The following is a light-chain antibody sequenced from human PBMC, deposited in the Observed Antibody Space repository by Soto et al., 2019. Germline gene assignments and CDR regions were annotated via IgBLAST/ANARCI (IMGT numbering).Light chain of an antibody. Sequence: EIVMTQSPATLSVSPGERATLSCRASQSVSSSLAWYQQKPGQAPRLLIYGASTRATGIPARFSGSRSGTEFTLTISSLQSEDFAVYYCQQYNSWPLTFGGGTKVEIK. CDR1: QSVSSS. V-gene: IGKV3-15*01. CDR2: GAS. CDR3: QQYNSWPLT. J-gene: IGKJ4*01.